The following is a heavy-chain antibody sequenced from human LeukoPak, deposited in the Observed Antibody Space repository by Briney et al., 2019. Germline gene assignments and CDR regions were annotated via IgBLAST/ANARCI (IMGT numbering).Heavy chain of an antibody. D-gene: IGHD4-17*01. CDR3: ASMDYGDFPQTPGDY. CDR1: GFTFSSYA. J-gene: IGHJ4*02. CDR2: ISYDGSNK. Sequence: PGRSLRLSCAASGFTFSSYAMHWVRQAPGKGLEWVAVISYDGSNKYYADSVKGRFTISRDNSKNTLYLQMNSLRAEDTAVYYCASMDYGDFPQTPGDYWGQGTLVTVSS. V-gene: IGHV3-30-3*01.